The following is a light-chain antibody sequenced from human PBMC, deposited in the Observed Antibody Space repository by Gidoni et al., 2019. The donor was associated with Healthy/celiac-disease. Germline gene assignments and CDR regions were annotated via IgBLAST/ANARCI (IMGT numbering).Light chain of an antibody. Sequence: EIVMTQSPATLSVSPGERVTLSCRASQSVGSNLAWYQQKPGQAPRLLIYGASTRATGIPARFSGSGSGTEFTLTISSLQSEDFAVYCCQQYNDWPRTFGQGTKVEIK. CDR2: GAS. CDR1: QSVGSN. CDR3: QQYNDWPRT. J-gene: IGKJ1*01. V-gene: IGKV3-15*01.